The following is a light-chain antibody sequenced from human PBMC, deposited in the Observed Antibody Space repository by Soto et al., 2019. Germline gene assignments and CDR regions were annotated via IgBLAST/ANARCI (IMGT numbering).Light chain of an antibody. CDR2: SVY. V-gene: IGKV3-20*01. CDR3: LHHGSSLWT. Sequence: EIVMTQSPATMSVSPGERATRSRMASQSVSNDYVAWVQQKPGQTPRLLIYSVYSRATGITGRFSGSGSGTDFTLTISRLEPEDFAMYYCLHHGSSLWTVGQGTKVDIK. J-gene: IGKJ1*01. CDR1: QSVSNDY.